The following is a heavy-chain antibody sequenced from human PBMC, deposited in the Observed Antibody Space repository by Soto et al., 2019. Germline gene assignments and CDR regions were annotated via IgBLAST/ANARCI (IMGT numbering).Heavy chain of an antibody. D-gene: IGHD6-19*01. V-gene: IGHV4-4*02. CDR3: AREGGAGTFMGFDY. Sequence: QVQLQESGPGVVKPLGTLALTCTVSGGSISSNNWWMWVRQSPEKGLEWIGEIYHSGTTNYNPPFNSRVTMSVDKSNNQFSLMLTSVTAEDTAIYYCAREGGAGTFMGFDYWGQGTLVTVSS. CDR1: GGSISSNNW. CDR2: IYHSGTT. J-gene: IGHJ4*02.